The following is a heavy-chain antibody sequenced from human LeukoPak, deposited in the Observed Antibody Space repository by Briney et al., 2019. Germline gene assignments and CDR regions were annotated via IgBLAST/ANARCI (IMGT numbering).Heavy chain of an antibody. CDR3: AGDSSGYGAFDI. J-gene: IGHJ3*02. D-gene: IGHD3-22*01. CDR1: GFTFSSYG. CDR2: ISGSGGST. V-gene: IGHV3-23*01. Sequence: GGSLRLSCAASGFTFSSYGMHWVRQAPGKGLEWVSAISGSGGSTYYADSVKGRFTISRDNSKNTLYLQMNSLRAEDTAVYYCAGDSSGYGAFDIWGQGTMVTVSS.